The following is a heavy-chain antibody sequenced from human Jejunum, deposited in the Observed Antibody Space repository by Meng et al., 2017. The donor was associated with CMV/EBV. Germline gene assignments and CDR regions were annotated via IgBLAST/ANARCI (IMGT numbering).Heavy chain of an antibody. CDR1: GDYG. V-gene: IGHV3-20*03. CDR3: ARNYRGSGSYGTHGTDV. J-gene: IGHJ6*02. CDR2: INWNGCSS. D-gene: IGHD3-10*01. Sequence: GDYGLTWVRQAPRKGLEWVFGINWNGCSSDYEDSVKGRFTISRDNAKNSLYLQMNGLRAEDTALYYCARNYRGSGSYGTHGTDVWGQGTTVTVSS.